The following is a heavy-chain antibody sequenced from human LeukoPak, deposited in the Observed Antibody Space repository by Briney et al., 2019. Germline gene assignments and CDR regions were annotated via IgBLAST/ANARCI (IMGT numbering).Heavy chain of an antibody. CDR3: ARDIRSSGWYDYYYYYMDV. V-gene: IGHV3-20*04. J-gene: IGHJ6*03. CDR1: GFTFDDYG. CDR2: INWNGGSR. Sequence: GGSLRLSCAASGFTFDDYGMSWVRQAPGKGLEWVSGINWNGGSRGYADSVKGRFTISRDNAKNSLYLQMNSLRAEDTALYYCARDIRSSGWYDYYYYYMDVWGKGTTVTVSS. D-gene: IGHD6-19*01.